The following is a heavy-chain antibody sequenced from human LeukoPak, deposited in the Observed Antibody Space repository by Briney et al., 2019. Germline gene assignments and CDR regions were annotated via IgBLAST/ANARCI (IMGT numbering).Heavy chain of an antibody. D-gene: IGHD3-9*01. CDR3: ARASANYDILTGYYYFDY. Sequence: PGRSLRLSCAASGVTLSSYAMHWVRQAPGKGLEWVAVISYDGSNKYYADSVKGRFTISRDNSKNTLYLQMNSLRAEDTAVYYCARASANYDILTGYYYFDYWGQGTLVTVSS. CDR2: ISYDGSNK. J-gene: IGHJ4*02. CDR1: GVTLSSYA. V-gene: IGHV3-30*04.